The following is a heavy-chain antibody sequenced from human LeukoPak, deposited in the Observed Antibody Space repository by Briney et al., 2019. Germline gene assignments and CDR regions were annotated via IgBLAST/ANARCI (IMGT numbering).Heavy chain of an antibody. CDR2: IIPIFGTA. Sequence: EASVKVSCKASGGTFNGYAISWVRRAPGQGLEWMGGIIPIFGTANYAQKFQGRVTITADESTSTAYMELSSLRSEDTAVYYCARAYCGGDCYSPYYYGMDVWGKATTVTVSS. V-gene: IGHV1-69*13. D-gene: IGHD2-21*02. J-gene: IGHJ6*04. CDR1: GGTFNGYA. CDR3: ARAYCGGDCYSPYYYGMDV.